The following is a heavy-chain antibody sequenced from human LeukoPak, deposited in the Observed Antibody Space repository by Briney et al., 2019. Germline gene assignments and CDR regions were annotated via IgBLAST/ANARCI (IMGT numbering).Heavy chain of an antibody. CDR2: ISYSGST. V-gene: IGHV4-59*01. CDR1: GGSISSYY. D-gene: IGHD5-12*01. CDR3: ARAGGYASPIGI. J-gene: IGHJ3*02. Sequence: SETLSLTCTVSGGSISSYYWSWIRQPPGKGLEWIGYISYSGSTNYNPSLKSRVTISADTSKNQFSLKLTSVTAADTAVYYCARAGGYASPIGIWGQGTMVTVSS.